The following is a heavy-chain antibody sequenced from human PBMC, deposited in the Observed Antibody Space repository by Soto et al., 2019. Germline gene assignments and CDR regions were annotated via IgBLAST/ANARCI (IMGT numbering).Heavy chain of an antibody. J-gene: IGHJ4*02. CDR1: GFTFSNAW. CDR2: IKSKTDGGTT. CDR3: TTDWAWLPKILSFFDY. Sequence: EVQLVESGGGLVKPGGSLRLSCAASGFTFSNAWMNWVRQAPGKGLEWVGRIKSKTDGGTTDYAAPVKGRFTISRDESKNTLYLQMNSLKTEDTAVYYCTTDWAWLPKILSFFDYWGQGTLVTVSS. V-gene: IGHV3-15*07. D-gene: IGHD3-22*01.